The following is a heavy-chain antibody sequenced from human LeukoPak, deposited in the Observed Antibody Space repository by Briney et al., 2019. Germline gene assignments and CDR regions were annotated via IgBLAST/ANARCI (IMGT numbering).Heavy chain of an antibody. Sequence: SETLSFTCTVSGGSISSSNYYWGWIRQPPGKGLEWIGNIYYSGTTYYSPSLVSRVTISVDTSRNQFSLKLSSVTAADTAMYYCARRSNYGSGRADYWGQGTLVTVSS. CDR3: ARRSNYGSGRADY. CDR1: GGSISSSNYY. J-gene: IGHJ4*02. CDR2: IYYSGTT. D-gene: IGHD3-10*01. V-gene: IGHV4-39*01.